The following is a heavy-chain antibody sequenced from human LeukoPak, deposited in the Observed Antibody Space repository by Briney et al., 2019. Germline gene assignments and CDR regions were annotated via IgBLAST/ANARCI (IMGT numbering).Heavy chain of an antibody. J-gene: IGHJ4*02. V-gene: IGHV3-53*05. Sequence: GGSLRLSCAASGFSVSSNYMSWVRQGPGKGLECVSVIYSGGSTYYADSVKGRFTISRDNSKNTLYLQMSSPRAEDTAVYYCVKDHRSYRTFDYWGQGTLVTVSS. CDR3: VKDHRSYRTFDY. D-gene: IGHD1-26*01. CDR1: GFSVSSNY. CDR2: IYSGGST.